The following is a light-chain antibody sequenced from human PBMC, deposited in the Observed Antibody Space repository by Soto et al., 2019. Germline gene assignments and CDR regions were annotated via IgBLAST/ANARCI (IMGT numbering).Light chain of an antibody. CDR3: TSYKSDSTYV. J-gene: IGLJ1*01. V-gene: IGLV2-14*01. Sequence: QSALTQPASVSGSPGQSITISCTGTSTDVGRYNYVSWYQQHPGKAPKLMVYDVSNRPSWVSNRFSGSKSGITASLTISGLQAEDEADYYCTSYKSDSTYVFGTGTKVT. CDR1: STDVGRYNY. CDR2: DVS.